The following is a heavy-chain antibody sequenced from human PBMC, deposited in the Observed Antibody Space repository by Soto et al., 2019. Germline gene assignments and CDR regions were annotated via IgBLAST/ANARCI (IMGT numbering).Heavy chain of an antibody. D-gene: IGHD3-3*02. CDR2: IFYLGSS. CDR3: ARHSLALRKNNWFDP. Sequence: SEALSVTCTVSGDPIISSDFYWGWVRQPPGKGLEWIGSIFYLGSSYYNPSLKSRVTMSVDTSKNQFSLRLRSETAADTALYFCARHSLALRKNNWFDPWGQGIMVTVSS. J-gene: IGHJ5*02. V-gene: IGHV4-39*01. CDR1: GDPIISSDFY.